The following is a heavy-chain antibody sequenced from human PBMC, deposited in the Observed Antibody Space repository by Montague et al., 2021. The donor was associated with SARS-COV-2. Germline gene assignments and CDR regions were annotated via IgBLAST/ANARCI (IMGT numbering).Heavy chain of an antibody. CDR3: ARVQGYSGYDGAFDI. CDR1: GGSISSGRYY. D-gene: IGHD5-12*01. J-gene: IGHJ3*02. V-gene: IGHV3-53*04. CDR2: IYSGDST. Sequence: ETLSLTCTVSGGSISSGRYYWSWVRQAPGRGLEWVSVIYSGDSTYYADSVKGRFTISRHNSKNTLYLQMNSLRAEDTAVYYCARVQGYSGYDGAFDIWGQGTMVTVSS.